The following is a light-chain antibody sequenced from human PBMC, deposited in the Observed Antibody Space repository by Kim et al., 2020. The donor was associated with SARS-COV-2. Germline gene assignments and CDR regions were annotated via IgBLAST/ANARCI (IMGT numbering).Light chain of an antibody. CDR2: EVS. CDR1: SSDVGGYNY. J-gene: IGLJ1*01. V-gene: IGLV2-8*01. CDR3: SSYAGSNNLV. Sequence: GQSVTLSCTGTSSDVGGYNYVSWYQQHPGNAPKLMIYEVSKRPSGVPDRFSGSKSGNTASLTVSGLQAEDEADYYCSSYAGSNNLVFGTGTKVTVL.